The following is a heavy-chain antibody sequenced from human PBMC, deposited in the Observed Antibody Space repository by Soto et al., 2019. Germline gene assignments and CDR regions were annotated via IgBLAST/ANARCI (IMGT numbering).Heavy chain of an antibody. V-gene: IGHV1-46*01. CDR2: INPSGGST. CDR1: GYTFTSYY. J-gene: IGHJ4*02. CDR3: ARDLSRVVGPAGYCSSTSCVEQQLVREWYFDY. D-gene: IGHD2-2*01. Sequence: GASVKVSCKASGYTFTSYYMHWVRQAPGQGLEWMGIINPSGGSTSYAQKFQGRVTMTRDTSTSTVYMELSSLRSEDTAVYYCARDLSRVVGPAGYCSSTSCVEQQLVREWYFDYWGQGTLVTVSS.